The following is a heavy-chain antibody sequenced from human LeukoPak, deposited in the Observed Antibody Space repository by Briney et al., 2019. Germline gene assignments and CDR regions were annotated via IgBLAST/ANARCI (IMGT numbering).Heavy chain of an antibody. V-gene: IGHV1-69*13. D-gene: IGHD6-6*01. Sequence: SVKVSCKASGGTFSSYAISWMRQAPGQGLEWMGGIIPIFGTANYAQEFQGRVTITADESTSTAYMELSSLRSEDTAVYYCAVFYSSSGGYYYYYMDVWGKGTTVTVSS. CDR2: IIPIFGTA. CDR1: GGTFSSYA. J-gene: IGHJ6*03. CDR3: AVFYSSSGGYYYYYMDV.